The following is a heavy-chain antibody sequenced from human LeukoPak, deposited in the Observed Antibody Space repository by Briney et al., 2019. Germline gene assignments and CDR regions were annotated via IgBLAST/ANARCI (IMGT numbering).Heavy chain of an antibody. CDR2: IKQDGSEK. J-gene: IGHJ4*02. CDR1: GFTFSSYW. D-gene: IGHD5-18*01. Sequence: PGGSLRLSCAASGFTFSSYWMSWVRQAPGKGLEWVANIKQDGSEKYYVDSVKGRFTISRDNAKNSLYLQMNSLRAEDTAVYYCARGLGYSYGRGWVAAAGKTATNFDYWGQGTLVTVSS. CDR3: ARGLGYSYGRGWVAAAGKTATNFDY. V-gene: IGHV3-7*01.